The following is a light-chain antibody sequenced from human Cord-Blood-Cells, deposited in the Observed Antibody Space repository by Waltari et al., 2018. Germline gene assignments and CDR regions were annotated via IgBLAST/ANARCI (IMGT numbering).Light chain of an antibody. Sequence: QSALTQPASVSGSPGQSITISCTGTSSDVGGYNYVSWYQQHPGKAPKLMIYDVSNRPSGVSNRFPGSKAGNTASLTISGLQAGDGAYYYCSSYTSSSTWVFGGGTKLTVL. CDR2: DVS. CDR3: SSYTSSSTWV. CDR1: SSDVGGYNY. V-gene: IGLV2-14*03. J-gene: IGLJ3*02.